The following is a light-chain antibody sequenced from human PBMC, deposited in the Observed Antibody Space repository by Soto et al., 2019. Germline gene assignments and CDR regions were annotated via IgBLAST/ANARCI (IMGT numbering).Light chain of an antibody. CDR2: AAS. Sequence: DIQMTQSPSSLSASVGDRVTITCRASQTISNYLNWYQKKPGKAPKLLIYAASSLQRGVPSRFSGSGSGTDFTLTIDSLQPEDFATYYCQQSYSPPPITFGQGTRLETK. J-gene: IGKJ5*01. CDR3: QQSYSPPPIT. V-gene: IGKV1-39*01. CDR1: QTISNY.